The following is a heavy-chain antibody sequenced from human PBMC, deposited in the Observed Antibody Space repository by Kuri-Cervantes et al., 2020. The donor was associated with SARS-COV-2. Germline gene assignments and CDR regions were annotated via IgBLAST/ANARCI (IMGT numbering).Heavy chain of an antibody. Sequence: SETLSLTCAVSGGSISDVGYSWTWIRRPPGKGLEWIVYFDQSGYTYYNPSLKSRVPISVDTSKNQFSLKLSSVTAADTAVYYCARVVGDTAMGYGMDVWGQGTTVTVSS. J-gene: IGHJ6*02. CDR2: FDQSGYT. CDR1: GGSISDVGYS. CDR3: ARVVGDTAMGYGMDV. V-gene: IGHV4-30-2*03. D-gene: IGHD5-18*01.